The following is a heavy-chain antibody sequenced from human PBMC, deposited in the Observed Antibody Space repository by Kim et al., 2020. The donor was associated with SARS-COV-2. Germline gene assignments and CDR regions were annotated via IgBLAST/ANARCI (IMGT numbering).Heavy chain of an antibody. Sequence: PSPKSRVTISVDTSKNQFSLKLSSVTAADTAVYYCARHGYYYDSSGYYDYWGQGTLVTVSS. CDR3: ARHGYYYDSSGYYDY. D-gene: IGHD3-22*01. J-gene: IGHJ4*02. V-gene: IGHV4-59*08.